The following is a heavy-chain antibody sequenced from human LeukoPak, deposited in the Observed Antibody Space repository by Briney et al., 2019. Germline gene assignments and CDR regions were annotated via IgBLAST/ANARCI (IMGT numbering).Heavy chain of an antibody. D-gene: IGHD1-26*01. Sequence: HPGGSLRLSCAASGFTFDDYAMSWVRQAPGKGLEWVSGIGGGDTHYADSVKGRFTISRDNSKSTVELHMSSLRVEDTAVYYCAKDGQSFNSMWDYLDSWGRGTPVTVSS. CDR3: AKDGQSFNSMWDYLDS. V-gene: IGHV3-23*01. CDR2: IGGGDT. J-gene: IGHJ4*02. CDR1: GFTFDDYA.